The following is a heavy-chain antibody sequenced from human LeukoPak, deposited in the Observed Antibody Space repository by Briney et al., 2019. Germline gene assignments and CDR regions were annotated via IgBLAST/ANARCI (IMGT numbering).Heavy chain of an antibody. CDR3: ARKSLGIVAAGTFFGS. D-gene: IGHD6-13*01. Sequence: PGGSLRLSCAASEFTVSSNFVTWVRQAPGKGLEGLSIIYSGGGTDYADSVKGRFTISRDNSKNTVYLQMNSLRAEDTAMYHCARKSLGIVAAGTFFGSGGQGTLVTVSS. CDR1: EFTVSSNF. CDR2: IYSGGGT. V-gene: IGHV3-53*01. J-gene: IGHJ4*02.